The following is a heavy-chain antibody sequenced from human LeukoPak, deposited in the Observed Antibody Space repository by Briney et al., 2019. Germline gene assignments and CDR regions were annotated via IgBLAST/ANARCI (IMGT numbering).Heavy chain of an antibody. CDR1: GFTFRNFW. J-gene: IGHJ4*02. D-gene: IGHD5-24*01. CDR3: VRDADFYKGDY. CDR2: IMKDGGQK. Sequence: GGSLRLSCAASGFTFRNFWMNWARQTPGKGLEWVASIMKDGGQKKYVDSVKGQFTISRDNAQNLVYLEMSSLRAEDTAMYYCVRDADFYKGDYWGQGTLVTVSS. V-gene: IGHV3-7*03.